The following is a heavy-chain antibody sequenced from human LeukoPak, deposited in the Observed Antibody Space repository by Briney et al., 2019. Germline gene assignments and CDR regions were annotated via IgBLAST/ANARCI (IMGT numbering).Heavy chain of an antibody. V-gene: IGHV3-49*04. CDR1: GFTFGDYA. J-gene: IGHJ4*02. CDR2: IRSKAYGGTT. CDR3: TRPDFRSGYYPEAY. D-gene: IGHD3-3*01. Sequence: GGSLRLSCTASGFTFGDYAMSWVRQAPGKGLEWVGFIRSKAYGGTTEYAASVKGRFTISRDDSKSIAYLQMNSLKTEDTAVYYCTRPDFRSGYYPEAYWGQGTLVTVSS.